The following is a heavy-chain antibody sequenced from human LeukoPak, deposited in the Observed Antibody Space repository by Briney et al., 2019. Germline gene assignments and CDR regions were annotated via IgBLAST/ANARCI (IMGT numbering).Heavy chain of an antibody. D-gene: IGHD2-2*02. V-gene: IGHV1-18*01. Sequence: ASVKVSCKASGYTFTRYGISWVRQAPGQRLEWMGWISAYNGHTNYTQKLQGRVTMTTDTSTSTPYMELRSLRSDDTAVYFCVRDGHRLYDYYYYYMDVWGKGTTVTVSS. CDR2: ISAYNGHT. J-gene: IGHJ6*03. CDR1: GYTFTRYG. CDR3: VRDGHRLYDYYYYYMDV.